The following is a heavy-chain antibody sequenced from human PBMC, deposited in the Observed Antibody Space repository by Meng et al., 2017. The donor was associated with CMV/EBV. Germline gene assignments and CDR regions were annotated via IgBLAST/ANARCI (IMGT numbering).Heavy chain of an antibody. CDR1: GFSLSTSGVG. Sequence: LKGLGPTPVKPTQTLPLTCTFSGFSLSTSGVGVGWIRQPPGKALEWLALIYWDDDKRYSPSLKSRLTITKDTSKNQVVLTMTNMDPVDTATYYCARLYDSSGYYLGYFDYWGQGTLVTVSS. D-gene: IGHD3-22*01. V-gene: IGHV2-5*02. CDR3: ARLYDSSGYYLGYFDY. CDR2: IYWDDDK. J-gene: IGHJ4*02.